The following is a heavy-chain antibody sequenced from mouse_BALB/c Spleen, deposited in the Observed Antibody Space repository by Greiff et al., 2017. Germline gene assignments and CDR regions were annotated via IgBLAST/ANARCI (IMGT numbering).Heavy chain of an antibody. CDR2: ISTYYGDA. CDR3: ARCADYGYDMDY. D-gene: IGHD2-2*01. V-gene: IGHV1S137*01. J-gene: IGHJ4*01. Sequence: QVQLQQSGAELVRPGVSVKISCKGSGYTFTDYAMHWVKQSHAKSLEWIGVISTYYGDASYNQKFKGKATMTVDKSSSTAYMELARLTSEDSAIYYCARCADYGYDMDYWGQGTSVTVSS. CDR1: GYTFTDYA.